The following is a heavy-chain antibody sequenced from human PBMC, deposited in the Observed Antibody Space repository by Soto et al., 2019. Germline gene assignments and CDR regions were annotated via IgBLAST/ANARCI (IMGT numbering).Heavy chain of an antibody. CDR3: ARHYYYDSSGVTAYFDY. Sequence: SETLSLTCTVSGGSISSSSYYWGWIRQPPGKGLEWIGSIYYSGSTYYSPSLKSRVTISVDTSKNQFSLKLSSVTAADTAVYYCARHYYYDSSGVTAYFDYWGQGTLVTVSS. CDR2: IYYSGST. V-gene: IGHV4-39*01. J-gene: IGHJ4*02. CDR1: GGSISSSSYY. D-gene: IGHD3-22*01.